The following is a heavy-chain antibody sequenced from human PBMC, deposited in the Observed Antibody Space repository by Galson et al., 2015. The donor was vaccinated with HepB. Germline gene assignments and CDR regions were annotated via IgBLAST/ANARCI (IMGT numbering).Heavy chain of an antibody. J-gene: IGHJ4*02. CDR3: ARTDSSLYPQDY. Sequence: SETLSLTCTVSGGSISTYYWNWIRQPPGKGLEWIGNIYYTGSTNYNPSLKSRVTISVDTSRNQFSLKLSSVTAADTAVYYCARTDSSLYPQDYWGQGTLVTVSS. D-gene: IGHD3-22*01. CDR1: GGSISTYY. V-gene: IGHV4-59*01. CDR2: IYYTGST.